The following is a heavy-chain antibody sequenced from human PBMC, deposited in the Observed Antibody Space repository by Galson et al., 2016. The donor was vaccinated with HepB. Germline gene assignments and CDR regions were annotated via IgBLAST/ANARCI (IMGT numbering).Heavy chain of an antibody. Sequence: SLRLSCAASGFTISSYGIHWVRQVPGKALEWVALIWHDRSNKFYADSVKGRFTTSRDNSKNTLYLQMNSLTVEDTAVYYCARDRFCSNTRCYGWLDPWGQGTLVTVSS. J-gene: IGHJ5*02. D-gene: IGHD2-2*01. V-gene: IGHV3-33*08. CDR3: ARDRFCSNTRCYGWLDP. CDR2: IWHDRSNK. CDR1: GFTISSYG.